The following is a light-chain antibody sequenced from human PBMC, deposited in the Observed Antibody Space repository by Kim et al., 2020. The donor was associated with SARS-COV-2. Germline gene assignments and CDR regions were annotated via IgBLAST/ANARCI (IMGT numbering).Light chain of an antibody. CDR3: QAWDSSKKV. Sequence: SYELTQPPSVSVSPGQTASITCSGDKLGDKYACWYQQKSGQSPVLVIYQDSKRPSGIPERFSGSNSGNTATLTISGTQAMDEADYYCQAWDSSKKVFGGGTQLTVL. CDR2: QDS. CDR1: KLGDKY. V-gene: IGLV3-1*01. J-gene: IGLJ3*02.